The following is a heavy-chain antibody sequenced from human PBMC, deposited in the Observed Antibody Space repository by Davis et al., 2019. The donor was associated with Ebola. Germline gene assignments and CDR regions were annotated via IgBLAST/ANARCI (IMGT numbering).Heavy chain of an antibody. V-gene: IGHV5-51*01. CDR2: IYPGDSDT. J-gene: IGHJ6*02. CDR3: ATSERRGYYSGMDV. D-gene: IGHD3-10*01. Sequence: GESLKISCKASGYTFTNNYITWVRQLPGKGLEWMGIIYPGDSDTRYSPSFQGQVTISADKSISTAYLQWSSLKASDTAMYYCATSERRGYYSGMDVWGQGTTVTVSS. CDR1: GYTFTNNY.